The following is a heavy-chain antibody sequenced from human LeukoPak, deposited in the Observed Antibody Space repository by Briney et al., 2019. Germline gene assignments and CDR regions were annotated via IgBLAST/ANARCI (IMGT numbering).Heavy chain of an antibody. Sequence: SETLSLTCTVSGYSINNGYYWSWIRQPPGKGLEWIGYIYYSGSTNYNPSLKSRVTISVDTSKNQFSLKLSSVTAADTAVYYCARAGYDSSGYYYYYYMDVWGKGTTVTISS. CDR3: ARAGYDSSGYYYYYYMDV. D-gene: IGHD3-22*01. CDR2: IYYSGST. V-gene: IGHV4-61*01. CDR1: GYSINNGYY. J-gene: IGHJ6*03.